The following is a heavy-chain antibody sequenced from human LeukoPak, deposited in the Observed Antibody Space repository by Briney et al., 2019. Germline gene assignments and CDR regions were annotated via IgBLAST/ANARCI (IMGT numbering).Heavy chain of an antibody. CDR2: IYSGGST. J-gene: IGHJ4*02. Sequence: GGSLRLSCAASGFSVSSYYMSWVRQAPGKGLEWVSVIYSGGSTSYADSVKGRFTISRDNSKNTLYLQMNSLRAEDTAVYYCASLGYNSWYAFDYWGQGTLVTVSS. CDR1: GFSVSSYY. CDR3: ASLGYNSWYAFDY. V-gene: IGHV3-66*01. D-gene: IGHD6-13*01.